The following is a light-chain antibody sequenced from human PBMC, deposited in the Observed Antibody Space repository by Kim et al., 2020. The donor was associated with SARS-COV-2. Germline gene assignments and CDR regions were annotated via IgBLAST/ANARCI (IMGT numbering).Light chain of an antibody. CDR1: QSVSSSY. CDR2: GAS. CDR3: QQYDSSPIT. V-gene: IGKV3-20*01. J-gene: IGKJ5*01. Sequence: EIVLTQSPGTLSLSPGERATLSCRASQSVSSSYLAWYQQKPGQAPRLFIYGASSRATGIPDRFSGSGSGTDFTLAISRLEPEDFAVYYCQQYDSSPITFGQGTRLDIK.